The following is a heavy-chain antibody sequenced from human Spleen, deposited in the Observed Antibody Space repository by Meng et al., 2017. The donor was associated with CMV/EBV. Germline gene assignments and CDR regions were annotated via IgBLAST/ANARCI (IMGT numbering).Heavy chain of an antibody. CDR3: ARYCFDERVGGCAFDV. J-gene: IGHJ3*01. CDR2: MNPKSDT. CDR1: GDTSTSHD. Sequence: ASVKVSCKASGDTSTSHDINWVRQAPGQGLEWVGWMNPKSDTGFAPRFLGRVTITRDTSIKTTYMELSGLTSEDTAVYYCARYCFDERVGGCAFDVWGPGTMVTVSS. V-gene: IGHV1-8*01. D-gene: IGHD1-26*01.